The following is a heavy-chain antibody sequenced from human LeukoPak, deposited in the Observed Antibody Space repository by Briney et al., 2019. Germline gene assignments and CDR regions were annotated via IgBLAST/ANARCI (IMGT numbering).Heavy chain of an antibody. Sequence: GESLKISCKGSGYRFTSYWIGWVRQMPGKGLEWMGIIYPGDSDTRYSPSFQGQVTISADKSISTGYLQWSSLKASDTAMYYCARRRDLYSGSYYPFDYWGQGTLVTVSS. CDR2: IYPGDSDT. CDR1: GYRFTSYW. J-gene: IGHJ4*02. V-gene: IGHV5-51*01. CDR3: ARRRDLYSGSYYPFDY. D-gene: IGHD1-26*01.